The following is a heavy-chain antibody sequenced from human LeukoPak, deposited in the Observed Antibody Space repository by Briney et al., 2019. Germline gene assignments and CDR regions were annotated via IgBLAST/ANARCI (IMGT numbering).Heavy chain of an antibody. Sequence: PGGSLRLSCAASGFTFSSYAMSWVRQAPGKGLEWVSAISGSGGSTYYADSVKGRFTISRDNSKNTLYLQMNSLRAEDTAVCYCAKEGRRKGYCSSTSCYADASDIWGQGTMVTVSS. CDR2: ISGSGGST. D-gene: IGHD2-2*01. CDR1: GFTFSSYA. J-gene: IGHJ3*02. CDR3: AKEGRRKGYCSSTSCYADASDI. V-gene: IGHV3-23*01.